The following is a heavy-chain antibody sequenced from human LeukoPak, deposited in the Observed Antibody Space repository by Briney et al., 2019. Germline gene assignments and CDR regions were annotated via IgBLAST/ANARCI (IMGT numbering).Heavy chain of an antibody. D-gene: IGHD6-13*01. CDR2: ISSNGGST. J-gene: IGHJ4*02. Sequence: PGGSLRLSCAASGFTFSSYAMHWVRQAPGKGLEYVSAISSNGGSTYYANSVKGRFTISRDNSKNTLYLQMGSLRAEDMAVYYCATVRSIAAADYYFDYWGQGTLVTVSS. V-gene: IGHV3-64*01. CDR3: ATVRSIAAADYYFDY. CDR1: GFTFSSYA.